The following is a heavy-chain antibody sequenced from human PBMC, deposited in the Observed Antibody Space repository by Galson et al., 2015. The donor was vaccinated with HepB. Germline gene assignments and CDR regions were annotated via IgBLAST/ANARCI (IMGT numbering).Heavy chain of an antibody. J-gene: IGHJ4*02. CDR3: ARVTSDFFFNY. D-gene: IGHD3/OR15-3a*01. CDR2: TNQAGGDR. CDR1: GFTFSIYW. V-gene: IGHV3-7*01. Sequence: SLRLSCAASGFTFSIYWMSWVRQAPGKGLEWVANTNQAGGDRNYVDSLKGRFTISRDNAKNSLFLQMNSLRAEDTAVYYCARVTSDFFFNYWGQGTLVTVSS.